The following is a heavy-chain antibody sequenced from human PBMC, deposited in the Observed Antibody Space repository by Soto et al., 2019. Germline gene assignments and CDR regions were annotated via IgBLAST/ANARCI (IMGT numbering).Heavy chain of an antibody. D-gene: IGHD3-3*01. CDR3: ARDRYDFWSGYYHSWFDP. Sequence: SETLSLTCTVSGGSIISGGYYWICIRQHPGNGLELIGYIYYSGSTYYNPSPKSRVTISVDTSKNQFSLKLSSVTAADTAVYYCARDRYDFWSGYYHSWFDPWGQGTLVTVSS. CDR1: GGSIISGGYY. V-gene: IGHV4-31*03. CDR2: IYYSGST. J-gene: IGHJ5*02.